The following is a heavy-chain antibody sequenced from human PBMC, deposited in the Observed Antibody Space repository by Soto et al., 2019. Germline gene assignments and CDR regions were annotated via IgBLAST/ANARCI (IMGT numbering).Heavy chain of an antibody. CDR2: INAGNGNT. CDR3: ARGVAAAGKLGFDY. J-gene: IGHJ4*02. D-gene: IGHD6-13*01. CDR1: GYTFTSYA. Sequence: QVQLVQSGAEEKKPGASVKVSCKASGYTFTSYAMHWVRQAPGQRLEWMGWINAGNGNTKYSQKFQGRVTITRDTXXSTAYMELSSLRSEDTAVYYCARGVAAAGKLGFDYWGQGTLVTVSS. V-gene: IGHV1-3*05.